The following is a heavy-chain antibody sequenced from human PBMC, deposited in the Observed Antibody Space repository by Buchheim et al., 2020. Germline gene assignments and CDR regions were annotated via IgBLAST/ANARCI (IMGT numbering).Heavy chain of an antibody. V-gene: IGHV1-18*01. J-gene: IGHJ4*02. Sequence: QLVQSGGEVKPPGASVKVSCKASGYTFINYGISWVRQAPGQGLEWMGWIKSDNSERNYVQKFQGRVTMTTDTSTSPAYMELRSLTFDDTAVYFCARDWVGANGFDYWGQGTL. CDR2: IKSDNSER. D-gene: IGHD1-26*01. CDR1: GYTFINYG. CDR3: ARDWVGANGFDY.